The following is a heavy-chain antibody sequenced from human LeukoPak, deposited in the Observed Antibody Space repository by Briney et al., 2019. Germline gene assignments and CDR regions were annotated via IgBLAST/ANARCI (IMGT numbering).Heavy chain of an antibody. V-gene: IGHV1-2*02. CDR3: ARETAAAGHFDY. CDR1: GYTFTGYY. D-gene: IGHD6-13*01. CDR2: INPNSGGT. Sequence: ASVKVSCKASGYTFTGYYMHWVRQAPGQGLEWMGWINPNSGGTNYAQKFQGRVTMTRETSISTAYMELSRLRSDDTAVYYCARETAAAGHFDYWGQGTLVTVSS. J-gene: IGHJ4*02.